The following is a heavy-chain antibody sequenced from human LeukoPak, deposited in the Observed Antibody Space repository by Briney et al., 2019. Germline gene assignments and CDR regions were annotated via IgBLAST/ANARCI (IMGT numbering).Heavy chain of an antibody. CDR3: AKSLTTTPGDDKPHDY. CDR1: GFTFSNYA. J-gene: IGHJ4*02. V-gene: IGHV3-23*01. CDR2: SGGGVTT. D-gene: IGHD1-1*01. Sequence: TGGSLRLSCAASGFTFSNYAMTWVRQGPGKGLEWISSSGGGVTTYYAKSERGRFTISRDSSKNTLYLQMNSLRAEDTALYFCAKSLTTTPGDDKPHDYWGPGTLVTVSS.